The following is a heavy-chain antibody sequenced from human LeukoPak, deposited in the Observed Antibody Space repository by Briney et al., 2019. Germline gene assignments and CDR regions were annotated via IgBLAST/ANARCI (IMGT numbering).Heavy chain of an antibody. CDR3: ARDRGSSWYGDLYYYYYMDV. D-gene: IGHD6-13*01. J-gene: IGHJ6*03. V-gene: IGHV1-18*01. Sequence: ASVKVSCKASGYTFTSYGISWVRQAPGQGLEWMGWISAYNGNTNYAQKLQGRVTMTTDTSTSTAYMELSRLRSDDTAVYYCARDRGSSWYGDLYYYYYMDVWGKGTTVTVSS. CDR2: ISAYNGNT. CDR1: GYTFTSYG.